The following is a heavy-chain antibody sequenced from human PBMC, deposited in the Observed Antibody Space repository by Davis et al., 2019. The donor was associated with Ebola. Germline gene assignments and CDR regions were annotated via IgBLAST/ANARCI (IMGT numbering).Heavy chain of an antibody. V-gene: IGHV1-69*10. D-gene: IGHD6-13*01. Sequence: AASVKVSCKASGGTFSSYALSWVRQAPGQGLEWMGGIIPILGIANYAQKFQGRVTITADKSTSTAYMELSSLRSEDTAVYYCARDTRPYSSSWSYYYYYGMDVWGQGTTVTVSS. CDR3: ARDTRPYSSSWSYYYYYGMDV. CDR1: GGTFSSYA. J-gene: IGHJ6*02. CDR2: IIPILGIA.